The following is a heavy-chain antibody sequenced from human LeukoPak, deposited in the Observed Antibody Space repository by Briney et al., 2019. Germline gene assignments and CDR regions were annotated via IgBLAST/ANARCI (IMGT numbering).Heavy chain of an antibody. CDR2: MSYSGST. D-gene: IGHD4-17*01. CDR1: GGSISSSDYY. Sequence: PSETLSLTCTVSGGSISSSDYYWGWIRKPPGKGLEWIGSMSYSGSTYYNPSLKSRVTISVDTSKNQFSLNLNSVTAADTAVYYCARRASGDYVYVYWGQGILVTGSS. V-gene: IGHV4-39*01. J-gene: IGHJ4*02. CDR3: ARRASGDYVYVY.